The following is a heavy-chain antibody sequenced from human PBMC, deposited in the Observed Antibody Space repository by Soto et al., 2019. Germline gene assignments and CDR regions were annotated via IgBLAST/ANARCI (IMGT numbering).Heavy chain of an antibody. J-gene: IGHJ4*02. CDR3: ARDSPSGTNYFDY. V-gene: IGHV4-31*03. CDR1: GGSISSGGYY. D-gene: IGHD1-1*01. CDR2: IYYSGST. Sequence: LSLTCTVSGGSISSGGYYWSWIRQHPGKGLEWIGYIYYSGSTYYNPSLKSRVTISVDTSKNQFSLKLSSVTAADTAVYYCARDSPSGTNYFDYWGQGTLVTVSS.